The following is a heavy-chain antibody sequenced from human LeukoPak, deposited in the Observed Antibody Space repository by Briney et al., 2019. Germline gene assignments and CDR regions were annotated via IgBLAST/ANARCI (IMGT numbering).Heavy chain of an antibody. J-gene: IGHJ3*02. D-gene: IGHD2-21*02. V-gene: IGHV1-2*02. Sequence: GASVKVSCKASGYTFTGYYMHWVRQAPAQGLEWMGWINPNSGGTNYAQKFQGRVTITADESTSTAYMELRSLRSDDTAVYYCATGVGRRVTEGDDAFDIWGQGTMVTVSS. CDR2: INPNSGGT. CDR3: ATGVGRRVTEGDDAFDI. CDR1: GYTFTGYY.